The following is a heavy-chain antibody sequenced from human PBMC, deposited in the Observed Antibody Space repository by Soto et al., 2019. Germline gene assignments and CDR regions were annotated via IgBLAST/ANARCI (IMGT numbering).Heavy chain of an antibody. CDR3: ASTARIWFGELQRNYFDY. V-gene: IGHV1-69*12. Sequence: QVQLVQSGAEVKKPGSSVKVSCKASGGTFSSYAISWVRQAPGQGLEWMGGIIPIFGTANYAQKFQGRVTITADESTSTAYMELSSLRSEDTAVYYCASTARIWFGELQRNYFDYWGQGTLVTVSS. D-gene: IGHD3-10*01. CDR1: GGTFSSYA. CDR2: IIPIFGTA. J-gene: IGHJ4*02.